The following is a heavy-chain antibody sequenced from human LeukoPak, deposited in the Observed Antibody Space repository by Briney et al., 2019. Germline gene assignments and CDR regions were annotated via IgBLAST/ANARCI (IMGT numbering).Heavy chain of an antibody. Sequence: ASVKVSCKASGYTFTGYYMHWVRQAPGQGLEWMGWINPNSGGTNCAQKFQGRVTMTRDTSIRTAYMELSRLRSDDTAVYYCARGSYYDILTGYYIDWFDPWGQGTLVTVSS. CDR2: INPNSGGT. J-gene: IGHJ5*02. CDR1: GYTFTGYY. CDR3: ARGSYYDILTGYYIDWFDP. V-gene: IGHV1-2*02. D-gene: IGHD3-9*01.